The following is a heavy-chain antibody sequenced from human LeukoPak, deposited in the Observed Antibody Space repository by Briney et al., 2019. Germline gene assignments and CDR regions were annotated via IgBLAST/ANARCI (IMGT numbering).Heavy chain of an antibody. CDR3: ARVPTGHYDSSGYYYETLPNWFDP. V-gene: IGHV3-11*01. D-gene: IGHD3-22*01. CDR2: ISSNGSTI. Sequence: GGSLRLSCAAYGFTFSDYYMSWIRQAPGKGLEWVSYISSNGSTIYYADSVKGRFTISRDNAKNSLYLQMNSLRAEDTAVYYCARVPTGHYDSSGYYYETLPNWFDPWGQGTLVTVSS. CDR1: GFTFSDYY. J-gene: IGHJ5*02.